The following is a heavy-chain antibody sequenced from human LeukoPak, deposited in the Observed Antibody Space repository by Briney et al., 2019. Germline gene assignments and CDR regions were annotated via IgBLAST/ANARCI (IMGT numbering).Heavy chain of an antibody. V-gene: IGHV3-11*04. CDR1: GFTFSDYY. D-gene: IGHD3-10*01. CDR2: ISSSSSTI. Sequence: PGGSLRLSCAASGFTFSDYYMSWIRQAPGKGLEWVSYISSSSSTIYYADSVKGRFTISRDNAKNSLYLQMNSLRAEDTAVYYCARDLYYYGSGSFPGYWGQGTLVTVSS. J-gene: IGHJ4*02. CDR3: ARDLYYYGSGSFPGY.